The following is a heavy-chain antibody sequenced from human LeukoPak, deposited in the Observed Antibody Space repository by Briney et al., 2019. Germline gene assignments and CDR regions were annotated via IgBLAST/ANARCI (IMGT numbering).Heavy chain of an antibody. CDR1: GYTFTGYY. CDR2: INPNSGGT. J-gene: IGHJ3*02. V-gene: IGHV1-2*02. D-gene: IGHD3-22*01. CDR3: ASDYYDSSGPPDAFDI. Sequence: ASVKVSCKASGYTFTGYYMHWVRQAPGQGLEWMGWINPNSGGTNYAQKFQGRVTLTRDTSISTAYMELSRLISNDTAVYSCASDYYDSSGPPDAFDIWGQGTMVTVSS.